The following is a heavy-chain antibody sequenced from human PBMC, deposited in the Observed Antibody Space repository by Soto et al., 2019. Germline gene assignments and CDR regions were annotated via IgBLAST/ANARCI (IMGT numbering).Heavy chain of an antibody. CDR1: GFTFSSYG. J-gene: IGHJ4*02. V-gene: IGHV3-30*18. CDR2: ISYDGSNK. D-gene: IGHD3-10*01. Sequence: TGGSLRLSCAASGFTFSSYGMHWVRQAPGKGLEWVAVISYDGSNKYYADSVKGRFTISRDNSKNTLYLQMNSLRAEDTAVFYCAKLYKRWGSDPNYFDYWGQGTLVTVSS. CDR3: AKLYKRWGSDPNYFDY.